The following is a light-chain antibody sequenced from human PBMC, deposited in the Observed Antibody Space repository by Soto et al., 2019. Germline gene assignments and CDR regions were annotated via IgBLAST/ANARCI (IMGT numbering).Light chain of an antibody. J-gene: IGLJ1*01. Sequence: QSVLTQPPSASGSPGQSVAISCTGTSSDVGGYNYVSWYQQHPGKAPKLMIYEVINRPSGVSNRFSGSKSGNTASLTISGLQAEDEADYYCSSYTSSSPYVFGTGTKVTVL. CDR2: EVI. CDR3: SSYTSSSPYV. V-gene: IGLV2-14*01. CDR1: SSDVGGYNY.